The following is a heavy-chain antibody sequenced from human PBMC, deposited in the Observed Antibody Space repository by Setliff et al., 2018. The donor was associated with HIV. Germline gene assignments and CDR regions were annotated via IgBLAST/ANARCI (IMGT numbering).Heavy chain of an antibody. Sequence: VKVSCKASGGSFTSFAISWVRQAPGQGLEWMGGSIPIYGTPNYAQKFQGRITISTDASTSTAYMELNSLRSEDTAVYYCARNDASGSYYRLDYWGQGTLVTV. CDR1: GGSFTSFA. V-gene: IGHV1-69*13. D-gene: IGHD3-10*01. CDR3: ARNDASGSYYRLDY. J-gene: IGHJ4*02. CDR2: SIPIYGTP.